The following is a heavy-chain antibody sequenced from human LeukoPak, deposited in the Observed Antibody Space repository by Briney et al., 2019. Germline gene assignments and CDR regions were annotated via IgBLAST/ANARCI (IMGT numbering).Heavy chain of an antibody. D-gene: IGHD2-15*01. J-gene: IGHJ4*02. CDR2: INEDGNEK. CDR1: GFTFTAYW. Sequence: GGSLRLSCAASGFTFTAYWTSWVRQAPGKGLEWVANINEDGNEKYYVDSVKGRFTISRDNARNSLYLQMNSLRAEDPALYYCARCDKKGSADYWGQGTLVTVS. CDR3: ARCDKKGSADY. V-gene: IGHV3-7*01.